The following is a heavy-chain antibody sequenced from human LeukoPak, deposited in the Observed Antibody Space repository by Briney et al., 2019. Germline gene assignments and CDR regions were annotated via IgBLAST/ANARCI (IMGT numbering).Heavy chain of an antibody. D-gene: IGHD4-17*01. J-gene: IGHJ2*01. V-gene: IGHV4-30-4*01. CDR1: GGSINSGDSY. Sequence: PSETLSPTCAVTGGSINSGDSYWNWIRQSPRKGLEWIGYISSSGNTCYHPSLKSRVTISLDTWENEFSLKLSSMTAADTAVYYCARDTTLTNAGDWYFDLWGRGALVTVSS. CDR2: ISSSGNT. CDR3: ARDTTLTNAGDWYFDL.